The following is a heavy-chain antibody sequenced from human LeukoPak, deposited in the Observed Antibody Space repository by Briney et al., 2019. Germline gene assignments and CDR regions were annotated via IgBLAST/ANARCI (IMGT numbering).Heavy chain of an antibody. CDR3: AREVGSSADS. J-gene: IGHJ4*02. CDR1: GFTVSSNY. Sequence: GGSLRLSCAASGFTVSSNYMSWVRQAPGKGLEWVSVIYSGGSTYYADSVKGRFTISRDSSTNTLYLQMNSLRAEDTAVYYCAREVGSSADSWGQGTLVTVSS. V-gene: IGHV3-53*01. CDR2: IYSGGST. D-gene: IGHD6-6*01.